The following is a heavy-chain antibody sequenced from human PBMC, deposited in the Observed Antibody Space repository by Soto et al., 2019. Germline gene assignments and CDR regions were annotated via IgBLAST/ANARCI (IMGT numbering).Heavy chain of an antibody. D-gene: IGHD2-15*01. V-gene: IGHV3-23*01. Sequence: PVGSLRLSCAASGFTFSSYAMSWVRQAPGKGLEWVSAISGSGGSTYYADSVKGRFTISRDNSKNTLYLQMNSLRAEDTAVYYCAKKPQIVVVVIGAFDIWGQGTMVTVSS. CDR1: GFTFSSYA. CDR2: ISGSGGST. J-gene: IGHJ3*02. CDR3: AKKPQIVVVVIGAFDI.